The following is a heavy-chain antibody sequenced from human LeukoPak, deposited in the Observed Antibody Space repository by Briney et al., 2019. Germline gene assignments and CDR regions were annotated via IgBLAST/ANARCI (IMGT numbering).Heavy chain of an antibody. V-gene: IGHV3-21*01. CDR1: GFTFSSYS. CDR3: AKDSDDYGDYRRFGTFDY. D-gene: IGHD4-17*01. Sequence: GGSLRLSCAASGFTFSSYSMNWVRQAPGKGLEWVSSISSSSSYIYYADSVKGRFTISRDNSKNTLYLQMNSLRAEDTAVYYCAKDSDDYGDYRRFGTFDYWGQGTLVTVSS. J-gene: IGHJ4*02. CDR2: ISSSSSYI.